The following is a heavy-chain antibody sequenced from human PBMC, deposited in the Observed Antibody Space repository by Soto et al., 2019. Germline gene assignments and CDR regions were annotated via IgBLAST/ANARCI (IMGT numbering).Heavy chain of an antibody. Sequence: GASVKVSCKASGYTFTSYAMHWVRQAPGQRLEWMGWINAGNGNTKYSQKFQGRVTITRDTSASTAYMELSSLRSEDTAVYYCARELPCGGDCYSLFDYWGQGTLVTVSS. CDR2: INAGNGNT. V-gene: IGHV1-3*01. CDR1: GYTFTSYA. CDR3: ARELPCGGDCYSLFDY. D-gene: IGHD2-21*02. J-gene: IGHJ4*02.